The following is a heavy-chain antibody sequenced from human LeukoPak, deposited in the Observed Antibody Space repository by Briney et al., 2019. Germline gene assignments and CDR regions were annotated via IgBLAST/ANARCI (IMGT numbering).Heavy chain of an antibody. CDR1: GFTFSSYW. V-gene: IGHV3-21*01. Sequence: PGGSLRLSCAASGFTFSSYWMSWVRQAPGKGLEWVSSISSSSSYIYYADSVKGRFTISRDNAKNSLYLQMNSLRAEDTAVYYCARFPYYGSGSYFSYYYYYMDVWGKGTTVTISS. D-gene: IGHD3-10*01. J-gene: IGHJ6*03. CDR2: ISSSSSYI. CDR3: ARFPYYGSGSYFSYYYYYMDV.